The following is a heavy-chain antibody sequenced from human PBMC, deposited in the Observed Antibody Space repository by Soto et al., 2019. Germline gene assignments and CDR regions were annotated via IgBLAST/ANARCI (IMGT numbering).Heavy chain of an antibody. V-gene: IGHV3-15*07. CDR3: ATEPYYYDSSGYDT. CDR1: GFSFSDSH. Sequence: EVQLVESGGDLVKPGWSLRLSCAASGFSFSDSHMNLFRKSTGKGLEWVGRIKSTIDGGTTDYAAPVKGRFTISRDDSKNTLEGQMNSLKSEETGIDYCATEPYYYDSSGYDTGGQGTLVTVSS. D-gene: IGHD3-22*01. CDR2: IKSTIDGGTT. J-gene: IGHJ4*02.